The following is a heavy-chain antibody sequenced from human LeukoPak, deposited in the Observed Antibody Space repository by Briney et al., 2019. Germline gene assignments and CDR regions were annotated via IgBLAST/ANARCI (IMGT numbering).Heavy chain of an antibody. CDR1: GGSISSGSYY. J-gene: IGHJ4*02. V-gene: IGHV4-61*02. Sequence: SQTLSLTCTVSGGSISSGSYYWSWIRQPAGKGLEWIGRIYTSGSTNYNPSLKSRVTISVDTSKNQFSLKLSSVTAADTAVYYCARVGGVCSSTSCQGTWFDYWGQGTLVTVSS. CDR3: ARVGGVCSSTSCQGTWFDY. D-gene: IGHD2-2*01. CDR2: IYTSGST.